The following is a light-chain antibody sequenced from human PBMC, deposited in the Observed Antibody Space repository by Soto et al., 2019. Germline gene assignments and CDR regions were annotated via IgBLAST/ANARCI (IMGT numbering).Light chain of an antibody. CDR2: YDD. J-gene: IGLJ2*01. CDR3: AAWDDSLNGVV. Sequence: QLVLTQSPSVSEAPRQRVTISCSGSRSNIGNNAVNWYQQLPGKAPKLLIYYDDLLPSGVSDRFSGSKSGTSASLAISGLQSEDEADYYCAAWDDSLNGVVFGGGTKVTVL. CDR1: RSNIGNNA. V-gene: IGLV1-36*01.